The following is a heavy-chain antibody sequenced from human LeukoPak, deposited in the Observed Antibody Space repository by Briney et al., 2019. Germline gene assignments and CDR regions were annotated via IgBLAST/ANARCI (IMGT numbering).Heavy chain of an antibody. Sequence: QPGGSLRLSCAASGFTFSSYGMHWVRQAPGKGLEWVAVISYDGSNKYYADSVKGRFTISRDNSKNTLYLQMNSLRAEDTAVYYCAKDTPYDILTGPTDDAFDIWGQGTMVTVSS. CDR3: AKDTPYDILTGPTDDAFDI. CDR1: GFTFSSYG. J-gene: IGHJ3*02. CDR2: ISYDGSNK. D-gene: IGHD3-9*01. V-gene: IGHV3-30*18.